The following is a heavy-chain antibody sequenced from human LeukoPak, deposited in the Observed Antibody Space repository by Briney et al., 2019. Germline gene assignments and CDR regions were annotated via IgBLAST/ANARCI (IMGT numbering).Heavy chain of an antibody. D-gene: IGHD3-10*01. J-gene: IGHJ4*02. CDR2: INPNSGGT. CDR1: GYTFTGYY. CDR3: ARGEGFYGSGSYYTFDY. V-gene: IGHV1-2*02. Sequence: ASVKVSCKASGYTFTGYYMHWVRQAPGQGLEWMGWINPNSGGTNYAQKFQGRVTMTRDTSISTAYMELSRLRSDDTAVYYCARGEGFYGSGSYYTFDYWGQGTLVTVSS.